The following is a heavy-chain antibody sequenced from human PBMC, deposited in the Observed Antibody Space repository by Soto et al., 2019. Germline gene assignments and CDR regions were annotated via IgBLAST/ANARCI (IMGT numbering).Heavy chain of an antibody. CDR2: ISYDGSNK. Sequence: LRLSCAASGFTFSSYGMHWVRQAPGKGLEWVAVISYDGSNKYYADSVKGRFTISRDNSKNTLYLQMNSLRAEDTAVYYCAKVRGPMIVVAAFDYWGQGTLVTVSS. CDR1: GFTFSSYG. J-gene: IGHJ4*02. CDR3: AKVRGPMIVVAAFDY. V-gene: IGHV3-30*18. D-gene: IGHD3-22*01.